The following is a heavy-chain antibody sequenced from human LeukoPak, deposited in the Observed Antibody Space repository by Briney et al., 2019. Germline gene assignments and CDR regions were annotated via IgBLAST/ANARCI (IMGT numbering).Heavy chain of an antibody. CDR2: IIPILDIA. D-gene: IGHD3-10*01. CDR1: GGTFSSYA. CDR3: ARDQGVTDPPPYGLDV. Sequence: SVKVSCKASGGTFSSYATSWVRQAPGQGLECMGRIIPILDIATYAQKFQGRVTITADKSTSTAYMELSSLSSEDTAVYYCARDQGVTDPPPYGLDVWGQGTTVTVSS. V-gene: IGHV1-69*04. J-gene: IGHJ6*02.